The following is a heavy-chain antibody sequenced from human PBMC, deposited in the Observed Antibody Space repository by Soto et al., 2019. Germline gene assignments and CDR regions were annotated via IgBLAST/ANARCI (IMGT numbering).Heavy chain of an antibody. J-gene: IGHJ5*02. V-gene: IGHV1-46*03. CDR3: AREGGVAGAGGGAFDP. CDR1: GYTFTSYY. Sequence: QVQLVQSGAEVKKPGASVKVSCKASGYTFTSYYMHWVRQAPGQGLEWMGIINPSGGSTSYAQKFQGEVPMTRDTATSTGDTELSSLRCEDTAVYYCAREGGVAGAGGGAFDPWGQGTLVTVSS. D-gene: IGHD6-19*01. CDR2: INPSGGST.